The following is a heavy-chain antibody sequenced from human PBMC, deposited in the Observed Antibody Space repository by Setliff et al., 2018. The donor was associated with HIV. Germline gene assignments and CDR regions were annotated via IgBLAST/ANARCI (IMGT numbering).Heavy chain of an antibody. D-gene: IGHD2-21*02. CDR3: ARVNGGNSPYYFDS. J-gene: IGHJ4*02. CDR1: GGTFSSYA. V-gene: IGHV1-69*06. Sequence: ASVKVSCKASGGTFSSYAINWVRQAPGQGLEWMGGIIPVFDTANYAQKFQGRVTITADKSTSTSSMELSSLGSEDTAVYYCARVNGGNSPYYFDSWGQGTLVTVSS. CDR2: IIPVFDTA.